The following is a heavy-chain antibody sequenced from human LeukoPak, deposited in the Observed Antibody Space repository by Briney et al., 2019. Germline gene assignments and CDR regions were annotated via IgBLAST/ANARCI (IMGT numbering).Heavy chain of an antibody. Sequence: GGSLRLSCAASGFTFSSYWMHWVRQAPGKGLVWVSRINSDGSSTSYADSVKGRFTISRDNAKNSLYLQMNSLRAEDTAVYYCARGPGYNYGFDYWGQGTLVTVSS. D-gene: IGHD5-18*01. CDR3: ARGPGYNYGFDY. J-gene: IGHJ4*02. V-gene: IGHV3-74*01. CDR1: GFTFSSYW. CDR2: INSDGSST.